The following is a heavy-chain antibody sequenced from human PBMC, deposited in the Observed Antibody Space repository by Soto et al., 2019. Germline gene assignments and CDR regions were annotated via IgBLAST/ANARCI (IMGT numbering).Heavy chain of an antibody. CDR3: SRGILG. V-gene: IGHV4-31*03. J-gene: IGHJ4*02. D-gene: IGHD5-18*01. CDR1: DGSINSGGYC. Sequence: QVQLQESGPGLVKPSQTLSLTCTVSDGSINSGGYCWSWIRQHPGKGLDWIGCISYSGSTSYNPSLKSRVTISVDPSKSLFSLKLTSVTAADTAVYYCSRGILGWGQGALITVSS. CDR2: ISYSGST.